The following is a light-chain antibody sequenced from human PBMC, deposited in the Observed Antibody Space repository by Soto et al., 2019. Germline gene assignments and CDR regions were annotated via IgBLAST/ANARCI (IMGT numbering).Light chain of an antibody. CDR1: QFVSTN. Sequence: ELVMTQSPDTLSVSPGERATLSCRASQFVSTNLAWYQQRPGQAPRLLIYGASTRAIGVPARFSGSGSGTEFTLTITSLQSEDFAVSYWQQYNDRPRTFGQGTKVEIK. CDR3: QQYNDRPRT. CDR2: GAS. J-gene: IGKJ1*01. V-gene: IGKV3-15*01.